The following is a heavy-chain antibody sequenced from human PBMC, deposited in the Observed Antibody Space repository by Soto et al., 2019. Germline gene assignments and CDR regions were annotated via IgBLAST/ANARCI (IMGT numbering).Heavy chain of an antibody. D-gene: IGHD3-3*01. J-gene: IGHJ4*02. Sequence: SETLSLPCAVYGGSFSGYYWCWIRQPLVKGLEWIGEINHSGSTNYNPSLKSRVTISVDTSKNQFSLKLSSVTAADTAVYYCARGKTPTYYDFWSGYSTALFDYWGQGTLVTVSS. CDR1: GGSFSGYY. V-gene: IGHV4-34*01. CDR3: ARGKTPTYYDFWSGYSTALFDY. CDR2: INHSGST.